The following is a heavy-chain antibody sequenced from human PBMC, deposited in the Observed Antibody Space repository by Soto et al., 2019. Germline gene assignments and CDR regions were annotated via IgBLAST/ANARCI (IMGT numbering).Heavy chain of an antibody. J-gene: IGHJ3*02. Sequence: VQLVESGGGVVQPGTSLRLSCAASGFTSSSFVIHWVRQAPGKGLEWLAVISSDGNNQYYADSVKGRFTISRDNSKRTLYLQVNSQRAEDTAVYFCAKERGVLDAFDMWGQGTMVTVS. D-gene: IGHD3-10*01. CDR2: ISSDGNNQ. V-gene: IGHV3-30*18. CDR1: GFTSSSFV. CDR3: AKERGVLDAFDM.